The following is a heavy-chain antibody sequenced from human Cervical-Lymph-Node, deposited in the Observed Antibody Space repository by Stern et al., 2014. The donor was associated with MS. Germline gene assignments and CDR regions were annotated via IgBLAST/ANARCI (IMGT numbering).Heavy chain of an antibody. Sequence: VQLVESGPGLVKPSETLSLTCTVSGASISSNYWSWIRQPPGKGLEWIGYIPTSGRTNSNPSLKSRVTLSVDTSKNQISLRLTSVTPADTAVYYCARDRTYVLDRGDIVHDRYSDLWGRGTPVTVSS. D-gene: IGHD3-16*01. J-gene: IGHJ2*01. CDR2: IPTSGRT. V-gene: IGHV4-59*01. CDR3: ARDRTYVLDRGDIVHDRYSDL. CDR1: GASISSNY.